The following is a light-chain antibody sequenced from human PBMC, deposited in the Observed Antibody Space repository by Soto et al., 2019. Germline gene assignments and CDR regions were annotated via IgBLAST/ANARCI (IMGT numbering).Light chain of an antibody. CDR3: QQSYSSPLN. V-gene: IGKV1-39*01. CDR1: QSISSY. CDR2: AAS. J-gene: IGKJ3*01. Sequence: DIQMTQSPSSLSASVGDRVTIACRASQSISSYLNWYQQKPGKAPKLLIYAASSLQSGVPSRFSGSGSGTDFTLTISSLQHEDFATYYCQQSYSSPLNFGPGTKVDIK.